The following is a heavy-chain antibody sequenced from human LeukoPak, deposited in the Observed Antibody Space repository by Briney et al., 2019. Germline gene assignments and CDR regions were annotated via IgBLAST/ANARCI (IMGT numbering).Heavy chain of an antibody. CDR2: ISSSSSTI. D-gene: IGHD1-26*01. Sequence: GGSLRLSCTASGFTFSSYSMNWVRQAPGKGLEWVSYISSSSSTIYYADSVKGRFTISRGNAKNSLYLQMNSLRAEDTAVYYCARDPGGATHGMDVWGQGTTVTVSS. CDR1: GFTFSSYS. CDR3: ARDPGGATHGMDV. V-gene: IGHV3-48*04. J-gene: IGHJ6*02.